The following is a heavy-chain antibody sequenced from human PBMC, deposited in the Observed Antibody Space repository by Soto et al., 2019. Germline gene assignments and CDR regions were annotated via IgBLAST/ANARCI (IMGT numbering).Heavy chain of an antibody. CDR1: GFTFSSYF. V-gene: IGHV3-30*18. CDR2: ISHDGNNK. Sequence: QLVESGGGVVQPGRSLRLSCTASGFTFSSYFMHWVRQAPGKGLERVATISHDGNNKYHVDSVKVRFTISRDNSKDTVYLQMDSLRFEDTAEYYCAKEIGGAASTYHYYGMDAWGQGTTVTVS. D-gene: IGHD3-3*01. CDR3: AKEIGGAASTYHYYGMDA. J-gene: IGHJ6*02.